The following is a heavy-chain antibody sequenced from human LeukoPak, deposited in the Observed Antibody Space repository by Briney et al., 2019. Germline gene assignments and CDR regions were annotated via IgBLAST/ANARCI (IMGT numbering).Heavy chain of an antibody. D-gene: IGHD4-17*01. J-gene: IGHJ6*02. CDR2: IYTSGST. Sequence: SQTLSLTCSVSGGSISSGSYYWSWIRRPAGTGLEWIGRIYTSGSTNYNPSLKSRVTISVDTSKNQFSLKLSSVTAADTAVYYCAATGYGSRYYYYYDMDVWGQGTTVTVSS. CDR3: AATGYGSRYYYYYDMDV. V-gene: IGHV4-61*02. CDR1: GGSISSGSYY.